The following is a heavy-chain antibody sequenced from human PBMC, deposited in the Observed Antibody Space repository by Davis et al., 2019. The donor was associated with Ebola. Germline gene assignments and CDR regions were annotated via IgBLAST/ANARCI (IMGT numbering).Heavy chain of an antibody. D-gene: IGHD6-13*01. CDR2: IKEDGSEK. J-gene: IGHJ5*02. CDR3: ASRLSAAGGWFDP. V-gene: IGHV3-7*01. Sequence: PGGSLRLSCEASGFTFSSYWMSWVRQAPGKGLEWLANIKEDGSEKYYVDSVKGRFTTSRDNSKKSLYLQMNSLTVEDTAVYYCASRLSAAGGWFDPRGQGALVTVSS. CDR1: GFTFSSYW.